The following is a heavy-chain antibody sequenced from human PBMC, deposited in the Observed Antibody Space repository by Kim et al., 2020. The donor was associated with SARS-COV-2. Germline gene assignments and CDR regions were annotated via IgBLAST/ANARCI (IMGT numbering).Heavy chain of an antibody. J-gene: IGHJ4*02. Sequence: GGSLRLSCAASGFTFSSYGMHWVRQAPGKGLEWVAVIWYDGSNKYYADSVKGRFTISRDNSKNTLYLQMNSLRAEDTAVYYCARDGTIFWSAELYLDYWGQGTLVTVSS. CDR1: GFTFSSYG. CDR3: ARDGTIFWSAELYLDY. V-gene: IGHV3-33*01. CDR2: IWYDGSNK. D-gene: IGHD3-9*01.